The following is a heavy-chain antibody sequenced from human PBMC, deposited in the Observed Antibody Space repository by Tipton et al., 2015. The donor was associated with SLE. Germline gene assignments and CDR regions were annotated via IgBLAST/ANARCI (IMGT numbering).Heavy chain of an antibody. CDR1: GGSISSSSYY. Sequence: TLSLTCTVSGGSISSSSYYWGWIRQPPGKGLEWIGSIYYSGSTYYNPSLKSRVTISVDTSKNQFSLKLSSVTAADTAVYYCARLLWFGESIGHWGQGTLVTDSS. CDR2: IYYSGST. D-gene: IGHD3-10*01. CDR3: ARLLWFGESIGH. J-gene: IGHJ4*02. V-gene: IGHV4-39*01.